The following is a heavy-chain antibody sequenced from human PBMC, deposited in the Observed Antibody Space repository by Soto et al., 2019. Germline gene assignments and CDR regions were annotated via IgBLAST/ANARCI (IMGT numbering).Heavy chain of an antibody. CDR2: ISAYNGNT. D-gene: IGHD2-15*01. Sequence: QVQLVQSGPEVKKPGASVKASCKASGYTFTSNGFSWVRQAPGQGLEWMGWISAYNGNTNYAQKVPGSVTMTTDTCTSAVYMALRSPRSDATPAYYCPRDPGGYCISGTCYVNEAFATWGQGTRVTGSS. V-gene: IGHV1-18*01. J-gene: IGHJ3*02. CDR1: GYTFTSNG. CDR3: PRDPGGYCISGTCYVNEAFAT.